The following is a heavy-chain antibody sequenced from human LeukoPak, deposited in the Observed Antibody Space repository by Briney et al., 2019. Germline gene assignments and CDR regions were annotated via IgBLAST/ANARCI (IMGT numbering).Heavy chain of an antibody. J-gene: IGHJ4*02. CDR2: IKQDGSEK. D-gene: IGHD5-12*01. Sequence: GGSLRLSCATSGFTFTTYWMNWVRQAPGKGLEWVANIKQDGSEKYYVDSVKGRFTISRDNARNSLYLQMNSLRADDTAVCYRARGGGYAWDYWGQGTLVTVSS. V-gene: IGHV3-7*01. CDR1: GFTFTTYW. CDR3: ARGGGYAWDY.